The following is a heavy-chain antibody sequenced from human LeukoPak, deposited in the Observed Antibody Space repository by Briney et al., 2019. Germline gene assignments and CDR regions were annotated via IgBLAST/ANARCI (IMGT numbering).Heavy chain of an antibody. CDR1: GGSFSGYY. J-gene: IGHJ4*02. V-gene: IGHV4-34*01. CDR2: INHSGST. D-gene: IGHD3-16*01. CDR3: ARSMITFGGVRY. Sequence: SETLSLTCAVYGGSFSGYYWSWIRQPPGKGLEWIGEINHSGSTNYNPSLKSRVTISVDTSKNQFSLKLSSVTAADTAVYYCARSMITFGGVRYWGPGTLVTVSS.